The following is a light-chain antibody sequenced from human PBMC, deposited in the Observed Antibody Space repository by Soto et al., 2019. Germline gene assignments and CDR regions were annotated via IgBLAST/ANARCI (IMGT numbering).Light chain of an antibody. J-gene: IGLJ2*01. Sequence: QSALTQPASVSGSPGQSITNSCTGTSSDVGSYNLVSWYQQHPGKAPKLMIYEVSKRPSGVSNRFSGSKSGNTASLTISGLQAEDEADYYCCSYAGSSTFHVVFGGGTKLTVL. V-gene: IGLV2-23*02. CDR1: SSDVGSYNL. CDR3: CSYAGSSTFHVV. CDR2: EVS.